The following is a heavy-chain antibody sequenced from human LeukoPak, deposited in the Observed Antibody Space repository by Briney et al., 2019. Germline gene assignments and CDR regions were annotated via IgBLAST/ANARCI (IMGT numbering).Heavy chain of an antibody. CDR1: GYTFTSYG. J-gene: IGHJ4*02. Sequence: GASVKVSCKASGYTFTSYGISWVRQAPGQGLEWMGWISAYNGNTNYAQKLQGRVTMTTDTSTSTAYIELRSLRSDDTAVYYCARVRTVADPQIGLVYWGQGTLVTVSS. CDR3: ARVRTVADPQIGLVY. D-gene: IGHD4-23*01. V-gene: IGHV1-18*01. CDR2: ISAYNGNT.